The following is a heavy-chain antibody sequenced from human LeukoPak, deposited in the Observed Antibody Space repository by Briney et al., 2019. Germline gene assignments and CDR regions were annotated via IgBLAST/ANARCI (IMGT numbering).Heavy chain of an antibody. CDR2: MNPNSGNT. V-gene: IGHV1-8*01. D-gene: IGHD4-17*01. CDR1: GYTFTSYD. Sequence: GASVKVSCKASGYTFTSYDINWVRQATGQGLEWMGWMNPNSGNTGYAQKFQGRVTMTRNTSISTAYMELSSLRSEDTAVYYCARTSHLYGDYLGYWGQGTLVTVSS. J-gene: IGHJ4*02. CDR3: ARTSHLYGDYLGY.